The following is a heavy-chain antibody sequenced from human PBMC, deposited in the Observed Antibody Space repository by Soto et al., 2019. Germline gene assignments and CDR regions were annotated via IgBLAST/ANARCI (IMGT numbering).Heavy chain of an antibody. D-gene: IGHD6-6*01. V-gene: IGHV3-30-3*01. J-gene: IGHJ3*01. CDR3: AREVIAAS. Sequence: QVQLVESGGGVVQPGRSLRLSCAASGFTFSGYAMHWVRQAPGKGLEWVAVISYDGSNKYYADSVKGRFTISRDNSKNTLYLQMNSLRAEDTAVYYCAREVIAASWGQGTMVTVSS. CDR1: GFTFSGYA. CDR2: ISYDGSNK.